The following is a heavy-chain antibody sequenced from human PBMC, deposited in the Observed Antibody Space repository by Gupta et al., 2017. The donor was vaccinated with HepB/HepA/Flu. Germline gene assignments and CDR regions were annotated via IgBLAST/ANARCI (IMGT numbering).Heavy chain of an antibody. V-gene: IGHV3-53*01. CDR2: IYSAGSP. CDR1: GFTFSDNY. Sequence: EVQLVESVGGQIQPGGALRLSCAASGFTFSDNYMSWVHQAPGKRPEWVSVIYSAGSPLYADSVKGRFTISRDTSKSTLSLQVNTLTAADTALYYCVSHATYDRSTGPFEHWGRGTMVPVSS. CDR3: VSHATYDRSTGPFEH. J-gene: IGHJ4*03. D-gene: IGHD3-22*01.